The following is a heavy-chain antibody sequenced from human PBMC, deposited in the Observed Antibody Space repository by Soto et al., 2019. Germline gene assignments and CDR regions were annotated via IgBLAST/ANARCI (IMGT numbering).Heavy chain of an antibody. V-gene: IGHV3-7*01. J-gene: IGHJ6*02. CDR2: IPQEGGGG. CDR1: GFTFSMYS. Sequence: DVQLVESGGAVVQPRESLRLSCEVSGFTFSMYSMTWVRQAPGKGLVWVAKIPQEGGGGHYANSVKGRFTISRDNAKNPVFLQSNYLRAALTADYYCGTDQLILPAHVFFCVSDVWGPGATVTVS. D-gene: IGHD2-21*02. CDR3: GTDQLILPAHVFFCVSDV.